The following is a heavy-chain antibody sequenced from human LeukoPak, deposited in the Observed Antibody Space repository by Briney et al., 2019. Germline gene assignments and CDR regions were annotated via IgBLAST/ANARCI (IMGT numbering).Heavy chain of an antibody. D-gene: IGHD3-22*01. CDR2: IYHSGST. V-gene: IGHV4-30-2*01. J-gene: IGHJ4*02. CDR1: GGSISSGGYS. Sequence: SQTLSLTCAVSGGSISSGGYSWSWIRQPPGKGLEWIGYIYHSGSTYYNPSLKSRVTISVDRSKNQFSLKLSSVTAADTAVYYCAKDRVSSHDKSGFYQPQLFYFDHWGQGTLVAVSS. CDR3: AKDRVSSHDKSGFYQPQLFYFDH.